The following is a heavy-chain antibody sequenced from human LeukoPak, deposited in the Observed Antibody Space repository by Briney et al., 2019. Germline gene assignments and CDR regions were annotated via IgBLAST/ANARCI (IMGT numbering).Heavy chain of an antibody. J-gene: IGHJ4*02. CDR1: GGSISCGSYY. Sequence: PSQTLSLTCTGSGGSISCGSYYSSWIRQPAGKGLEWIGRIYTSGSTNYNPSLKSRVTISVDTSKNQFSLKLSSVTATDTAVYYCAREAYDYVWGSYRPYYFDYWGQGTLVTVSS. CDR2: IYTSGST. CDR3: AREAYDYVWGSYRPYYFDY. V-gene: IGHV4-61*02. D-gene: IGHD3-16*02.